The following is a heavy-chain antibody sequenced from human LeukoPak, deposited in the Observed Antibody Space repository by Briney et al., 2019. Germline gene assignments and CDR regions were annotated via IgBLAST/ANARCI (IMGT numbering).Heavy chain of an antibody. J-gene: IGHJ4*02. CDR1: GYTFTGYY. CDR2: INPNSGGT. CDR3: ARAGTVEMTPLDY. Sequence: ASVKVSCKASGYTFTGYYMHWVRQAPGQGLEWMRWINPNSGGTNYAQKFQGWVTMTRDTSISTAYMELSRLRSDGTAVYYCARAGTVEMTPLDYWGQGTLVTVSS. D-gene: IGHD5-24*01. V-gene: IGHV1-2*04.